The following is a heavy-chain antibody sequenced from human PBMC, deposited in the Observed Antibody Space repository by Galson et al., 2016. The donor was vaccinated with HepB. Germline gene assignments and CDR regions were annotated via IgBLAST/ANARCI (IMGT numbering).Heavy chain of an antibody. Sequence: SVKVSCKASGYTFINYGISWVRQAPGQGLEWMGWITAYNGITKYAQKFQGRVTMTTDTSTKIAYMELRSLRSDDTAVYYCARGTMKCDFWGLGTLVTVSS. CDR1: GYTFINYG. V-gene: IGHV1-18*01. J-gene: IGHJ4*02. CDR3: ARGTMKCDF. CDR2: ITAYNGIT. D-gene: IGHD3-22*01.